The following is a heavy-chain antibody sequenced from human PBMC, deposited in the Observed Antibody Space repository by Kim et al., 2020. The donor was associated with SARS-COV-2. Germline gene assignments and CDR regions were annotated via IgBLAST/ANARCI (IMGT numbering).Heavy chain of an antibody. CDR3: ARERAGSSWYPPDY. D-gene: IGHD6-13*01. Sequence: SDTLSLTCTVSGGSISSSSYYWGWIRQPPGKGLEWIGTIYYSGSTYYNPSLKSRVTISVDTSKNQFSLKLSSVTAADTAVYYCARERAGSSWYPPDYWGQGTLLTVSS. V-gene: IGHV4-39*02. CDR1: GGSISSSSYY. J-gene: IGHJ4*02. CDR2: IYYSGST.